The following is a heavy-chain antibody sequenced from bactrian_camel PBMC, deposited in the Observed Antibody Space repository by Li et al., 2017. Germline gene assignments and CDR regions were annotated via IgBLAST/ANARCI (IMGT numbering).Heavy chain of an antibody. CDR2: INRGGDMS. D-gene: IGHD6*01. CDR1: GFHFSTYW. V-gene: IGHV3S1*01. Sequence: QVQLVESGGGLVRPGVSLRLSCAASGFHFSTYWMFLVRQGPGKGLEWVSDINRGGDMSYYADSVKGRFTFSMDNAKNTLYLQMNSLQPEDTAVYYCAAGARAIGYGCIVGSWYPPPSSGYWSQGTQVTVS. CDR3: AAGARAIGYGCIVGSWYPPPSSGY. J-gene: IGHJ6*01.